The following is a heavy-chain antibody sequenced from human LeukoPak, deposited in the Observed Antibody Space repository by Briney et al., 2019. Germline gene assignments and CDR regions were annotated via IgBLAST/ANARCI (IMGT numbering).Heavy chain of an antibody. J-gene: IGHJ4*02. V-gene: IGHV4-30-2*01. Sequence: SETLSLTCTVSGGSISSGGYYWSWIRQPPGKGLEWIGYIYHSGSTYYNPSLKGRVTISVDRSKNQFSLKLSSVTAADTAVYYCARALWAPTPETPFDYWGQGTLVTVSS. CDR1: GGSISSGGYY. CDR2: IYHSGST. D-gene: IGHD2-15*01. CDR3: ARALWAPTPETPFDY.